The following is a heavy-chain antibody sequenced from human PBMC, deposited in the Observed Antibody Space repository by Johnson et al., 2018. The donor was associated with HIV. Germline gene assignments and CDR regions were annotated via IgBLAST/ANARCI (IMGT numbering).Heavy chain of an antibody. Sequence: EVQLVESGGGLFQPGGSLRLSCAASGFTFSSYWMHWVRQAPGKGLVWVSRINSDGSSTSYADSVKGRFTISRDNAKNTLYLQMNSPRVEDTALYYCARVRGGRENAFDIWGQGTMVTVSS. CDR3: ARVRGGRENAFDI. CDR1: GFTFSSYW. J-gene: IGHJ3*02. V-gene: IGHV3-74*02. CDR2: INSDGSST. D-gene: IGHD1-26*01.